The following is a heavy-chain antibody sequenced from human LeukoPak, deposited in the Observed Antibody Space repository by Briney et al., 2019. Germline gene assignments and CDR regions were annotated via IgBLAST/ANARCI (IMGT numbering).Heavy chain of an antibody. J-gene: IGHJ3*02. D-gene: IGHD6-13*01. CDR3: ARDWPSGWQQLPDYDAVDI. CDR1: GFSFSSYA. Sequence: SGGSLRLSCAASGFSFSSYAMSWVRQPPGKRLEWGSSFSGGGGDTYYAGSVKGRFTISRDNSKNTLCLQMNSLRVEDTAVYYCARDWPSGWQQLPDYDAVDIWGQGTMVTVSS. CDR2: FSGGGGDT. V-gene: IGHV3-23*01.